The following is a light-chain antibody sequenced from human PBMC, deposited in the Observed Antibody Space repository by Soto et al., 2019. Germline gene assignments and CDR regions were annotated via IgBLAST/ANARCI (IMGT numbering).Light chain of an antibody. V-gene: IGKV1-5*01. CDR1: QSISSW. J-gene: IGKJ1*01. CDR3: QQYNSQT. Sequence: DIQMTQSLPTLSASVGDRVTITCRASQSISSWLAWYQQKPGKAPKLLIYDASSLESGVPSRFSGSGSGTEFTLTISSLQPDDFATYYCQQYNSQTFGQGTKVDIK. CDR2: DAS.